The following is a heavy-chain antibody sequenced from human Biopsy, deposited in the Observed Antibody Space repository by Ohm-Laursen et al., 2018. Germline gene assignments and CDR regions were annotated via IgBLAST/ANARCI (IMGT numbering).Heavy chain of an antibody. CDR2: VYYSGST. D-gene: IGHD3-3*01. Sequence: SDTLSLTCSVSGDSISSRNHYWGWLRQPPGKGLEWIGHVYYSGSTFYNSSLESQVTVSVDTSKNQFHLRLTSMSASDTAVYYCARHSLDDFWSGAHYYFDYWGLGTLVTVSS. J-gene: IGHJ4*02. CDR1: GDSISSRNHY. CDR3: ARHSLDDFWSGAHYYFDY. V-gene: IGHV4-39*01.